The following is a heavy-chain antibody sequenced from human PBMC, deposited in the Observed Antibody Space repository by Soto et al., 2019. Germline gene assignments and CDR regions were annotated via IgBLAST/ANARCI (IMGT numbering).Heavy chain of an antibody. Sequence: QVQLVQSGAEVKKPGASVKVSCKASGYTFTSYGISWVRQAPGQGLEWMGWISAYNGNTNYAQKLQGRVTMTTDTSTSTGYMELRSLRSDDTAVYYCARVSVFWSGYYVYYFDYWGQGTLVTVSS. CDR2: ISAYNGNT. CDR1: GYTFTSYG. CDR3: ARVSVFWSGYYVYYFDY. D-gene: IGHD3-3*01. J-gene: IGHJ4*02. V-gene: IGHV1-18*01.